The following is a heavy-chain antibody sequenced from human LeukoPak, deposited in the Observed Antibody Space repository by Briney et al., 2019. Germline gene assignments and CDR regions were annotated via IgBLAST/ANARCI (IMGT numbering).Heavy chain of an antibody. CDR1: GDSISTSNSY. CDR2: IYYSGNT. J-gene: IGHJ2*01. D-gene: IGHD6-13*01. Sequence: SETLSLTCTVSGDSISTSNSYWGWIRQPPGKGLEWIGSIYYSGNTYYNPSLKSRVTISVDTSTNQFSLKLSSVTAADTAVYYCARVYYSNSYDYWYFDLWGRGTLVTVSS. V-gene: IGHV4-39*07. CDR3: ARVYYSNSYDYWYFDL.